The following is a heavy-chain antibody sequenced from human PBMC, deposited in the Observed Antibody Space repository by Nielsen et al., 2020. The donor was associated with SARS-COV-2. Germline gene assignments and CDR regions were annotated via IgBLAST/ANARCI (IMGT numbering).Heavy chain of an antibody. Sequence: GGSLRLSCAASGFTFSSYWMSWVRQAPGKGLEWVSYISGSGSYTNYADSLKGRFTISRDNAKNSLYLQMDSLRADNTAFYYCARSGHCNGGICYFTEYFQDWGQGTLVTVSS. V-gene: IGHV3-11*03. J-gene: IGHJ1*01. CDR2: ISGSGSYT. D-gene: IGHD2-15*01. CDR1: GFTFSSYW. CDR3: ARSGHCNGGICYFTEYFQD.